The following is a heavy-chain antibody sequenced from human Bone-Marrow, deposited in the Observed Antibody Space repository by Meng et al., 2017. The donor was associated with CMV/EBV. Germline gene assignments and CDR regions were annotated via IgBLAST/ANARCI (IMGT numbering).Heavy chain of an antibody. J-gene: IGHJ4*02. CDR1: GGSISSYY. CDR3: ARLIRGGAAGYFDY. Sequence: ETLSLTCTVSGGSISSYYWSWIRQPPGKGLEWIGYIYYSGSTNYNPSLKSRVTISVDTSKNQFSLKLSSVTAADTAVYYCARLIRGGAAGYFDYWGQGTLVTVSS. D-gene: IGHD6-13*01. V-gene: IGHV4-59*01. CDR2: IYYSGST.